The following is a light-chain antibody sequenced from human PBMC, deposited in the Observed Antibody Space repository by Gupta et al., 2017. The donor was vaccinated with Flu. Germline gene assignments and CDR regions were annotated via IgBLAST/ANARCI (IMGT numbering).Light chain of an antibody. CDR2: AAS. J-gene: IGKJ4*01. CDR3: QQSYSTPLT. CDR1: QSISSY. Sequence: DIQMTQYTSSLSASVGDRVTITCRASQSISSYLNWYQQKPGKAPTLLIYAASSLQSGVPSRFSGSGSGTDFTLTISSLQPEDFAIYYCQQSYSTPLTFGGGTKVEIK. V-gene: IGKV1-39*01.